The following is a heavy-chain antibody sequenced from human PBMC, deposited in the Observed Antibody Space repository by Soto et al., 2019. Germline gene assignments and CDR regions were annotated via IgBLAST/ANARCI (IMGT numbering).Heavy chain of an antibody. Sequence: EVQLVESGGGLVKPGGSLRLSCAASGFTFSSYSMNWVRQAPGKGLEWVSSISSSSSYIYYADSVKGRFTISRDNAKNSLYLQMNSLRAEDTAVYYCARASGGYDWDDAFDIWGQGTMVTVSS. D-gene: IGHD5-12*01. CDR3: ARASGGYDWDDAFDI. CDR2: ISSSSSYI. J-gene: IGHJ3*02. V-gene: IGHV3-21*01. CDR1: GFTFSSYS.